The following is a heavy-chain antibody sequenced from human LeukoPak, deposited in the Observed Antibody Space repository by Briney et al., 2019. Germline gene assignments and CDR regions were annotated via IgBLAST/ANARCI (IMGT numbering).Heavy chain of an antibody. Sequence: ASVKVSCKASGYTFTSYGISWVRQAPGQGLEWMGWISAYNGNTNYAQKLQGRVTMTTDTSTSTAYMELRSLRSDDTAVYYCASPSYYYDSSGAFDIWGQGTMVTVSS. CDR1: GYTFTSYG. CDR2: ISAYNGNT. CDR3: ASPSYYYDSSGAFDI. V-gene: IGHV1-18*01. J-gene: IGHJ3*02. D-gene: IGHD3-22*01.